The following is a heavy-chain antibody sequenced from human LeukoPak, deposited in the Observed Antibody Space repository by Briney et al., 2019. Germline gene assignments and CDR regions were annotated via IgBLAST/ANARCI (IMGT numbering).Heavy chain of an antibody. D-gene: IGHD2-15*01. CDR2: IYSGGST. CDR3: AKVSGGPGFDY. Sequence: GGSLRLSCAASGFTVSSNYMSWVRQAPGEGLEWVSVIYSGGSTYYADSVKGRFTISRDNSKNTLYLQMNSLRAEGTAVYYCAKVSGGPGFDYWGQGTLVTVSS. V-gene: IGHV3-66*01. CDR1: GFTVSSNY. J-gene: IGHJ4*02.